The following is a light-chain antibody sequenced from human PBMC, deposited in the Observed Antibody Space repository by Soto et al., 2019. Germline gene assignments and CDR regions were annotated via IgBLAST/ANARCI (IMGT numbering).Light chain of an antibody. CDR1: QTVSSSY. J-gene: IGKJ1*01. CDR3: QQYNTSPPT. CDR2: CAS. Sequence: EIVLTQSPGTLSLSPGERATLSCRASQTVSSSYIAWYQQKAGPAPRLLFYCASSRATDIPDRFSGSGSGTDFTRTISRLGPDDFAVYYCQQYNTSPPTFGQGTKVDIK. V-gene: IGKV3-20*01.